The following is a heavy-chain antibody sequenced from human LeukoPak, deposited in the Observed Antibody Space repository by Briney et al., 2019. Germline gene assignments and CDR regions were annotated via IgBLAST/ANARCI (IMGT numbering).Heavy chain of an antibody. J-gene: IGHJ6*03. CDR3: ARETAVAVYYYYYMDV. CDR1: GYTFTSYG. Sequence: AASVKVSCKASGYTFTSYGISWVRQAPGQGIEWMGWISAYNGNTNYAQKLQGRVTMTTDTSTSTAYMELRSLRSDGTAVYYCARETAVAVYYYYYMDVWGKGTTVTVSS. D-gene: IGHD6-19*01. V-gene: IGHV1-18*01. CDR2: ISAYNGNT.